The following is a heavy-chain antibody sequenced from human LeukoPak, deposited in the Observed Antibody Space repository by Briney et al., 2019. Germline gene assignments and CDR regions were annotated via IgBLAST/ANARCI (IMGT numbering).Heavy chain of an antibody. J-gene: IGHJ4*02. CDR2: IDTRNGNP. CDR1: GYTFTTYF. V-gene: IGHV7-4-1*02. D-gene: IGHD1-14*01. Sequence: ASVKVSCKASGYTFTTYFMNWVRQAPGQGLEWMGNIDTRNGNPKYAQGFTGHFVFSLDTSVSTAYLEINSLNVEDTAVYYCARGTPTPGVDYWGQGTLVTVSS. CDR3: ARGTPTPGVDY.